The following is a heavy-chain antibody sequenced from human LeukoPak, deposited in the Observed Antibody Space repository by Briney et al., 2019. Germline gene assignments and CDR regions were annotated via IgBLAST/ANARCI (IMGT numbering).Heavy chain of an antibody. CDR2: IYTSGTT. Sequence: GGSLRLSCAASGFTVSSDYMSWVRQAPGKGLEWVSIIYTSGTTYYADSVKGRFTISRDNSKNTLYLQMNGLRAEDTAVYYCARGGSYFFSVDYWGQGTLVTVSS. V-gene: IGHV3-53*01. D-gene: IGHD1-26*01. CDR1: GFTVSSDY. J-gene: IGHJ4*02. CDR3: ARGGSYFFSVDY.